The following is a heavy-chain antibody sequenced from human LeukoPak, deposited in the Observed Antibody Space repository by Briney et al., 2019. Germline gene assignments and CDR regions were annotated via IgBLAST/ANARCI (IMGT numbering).Heavy chain of an antibody. CDR2: IKQDGSEK. V-gene: IGHV3-7*01. Sequence: PGGSLRLSCAASGFTFSSYWMSWVRQAPGKGLEWVANIKQDGSEKYYVDSVKGRFTISRDNAKNSLYLQMNSLRAEDTAVYYCARDFPDMIVVVPLVGDAFDIWGQGTMVTVSS. CDR3: ARDFPDMIVVVPLVGDAFDI. J-gene: IGHJ3*02. D-gene: IGHD3-22*01. CDR1: GFTFSSYW.